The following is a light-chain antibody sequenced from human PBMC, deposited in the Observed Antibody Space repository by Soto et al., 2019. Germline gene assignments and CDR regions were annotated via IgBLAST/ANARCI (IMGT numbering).Light chain of an antibody. CDR2: GNN. CDR1: SSNIGAGYD. CDR3: QSYDRSLSGYV. J-gene: IGLJ1*01. V-gene: IGLV1-40*01. Sequence: QSVLTQPASVSGAPGQRVTISCTGSSSNIGAGYDVHWYQQLPGTAPKLLMFGNNNRPSGVPDRFSGSKSGTSASLAITGLQADDEADYYCQSYDRSLSGYVFGTGTKVTVL.